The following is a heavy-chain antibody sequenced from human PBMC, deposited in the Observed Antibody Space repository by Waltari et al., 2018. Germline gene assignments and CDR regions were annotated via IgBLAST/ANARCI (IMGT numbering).Heavy chain of an antibody. D-gene: IGHD2-15*01. CDR1: GYTLTELS. CDR2: FDPEDGET. V-gene: IGHV1-24*01. Sequence: QVQLVQSWAAVKKPGASAKVSCKVSGYTLTELSMHWVRQAPGKGLEWMGGFDPEDGETIYAQKFQGRVTMTEDTPTDTPSMELSSLRSEDTAVYYRATDPHYSDIRRGTVQHWGQGTLVTVSS. CDR3: ATDPHYSDIRRGTVQH. J-gene: IGHJ1*01.